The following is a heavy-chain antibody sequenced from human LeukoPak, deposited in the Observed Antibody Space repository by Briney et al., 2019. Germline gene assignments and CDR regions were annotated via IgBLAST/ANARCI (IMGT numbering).Heavy chain of an antibody. CDR3: TRGSRYCDSTSCPYYYMDV. V-gene: IGHV3-49*04. CDR2: IRSKVYGGTT. Sequence: GGSLRLSCTASGSTFGDYAMSWVRQAPGKGLEWVGFIRSKVYGGTTEYAASVKGRFTISRDDSKSIAYLQMNSLKTEDTAVYYCTRGSRYCDSTSCPYYYMDVWGKGTTVTVSS. CDR1: GSTFGDYA. J-gene: IGHJ6*03. D-gene: IGHD2-2*01.